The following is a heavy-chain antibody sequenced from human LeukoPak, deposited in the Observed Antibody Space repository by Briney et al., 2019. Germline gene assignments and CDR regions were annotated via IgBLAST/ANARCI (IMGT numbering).Heavy chain of an antibody. CDR2: FYHGGST. CDR1: GGSITGGGYS. J-gene: IGHJ3*02. V-gene: IGHV4-30-2*05. D-gene: IGHD3-22*01. CDR3: ARDKIAPDAFDI. Sequence: SETLSLTCTVSGGSITGGGYSWSWIRQAPGKGLEWIGYFYHGGSTSYNPSLKSRVTISVDTSRNQFSLKLSSVTAADTAVYYCARDKIAPDAFDIWGQGTMVTVSS.